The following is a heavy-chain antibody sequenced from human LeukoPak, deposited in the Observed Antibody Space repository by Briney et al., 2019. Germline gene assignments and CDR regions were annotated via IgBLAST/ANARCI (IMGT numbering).Heavy chain of an antibody. J-gene: IGHJ4*02. CDR1: GYSFTSYW. CDR2: IYPGDSDT. D-gene: IGHD5-18*01. CDR3: ARLLTRIQLGDY. V-gene: IGHV5-51*01. Sequence: GESLKISCKGSGYSFTSYWIGWVRQMPGKGLEWMGIIYPGDSDTRYSQSFQDQVTISADKSISTAYLQSSSLTALDTAMYYCARLLTRIQLGDYWGQGTLVTVSS.